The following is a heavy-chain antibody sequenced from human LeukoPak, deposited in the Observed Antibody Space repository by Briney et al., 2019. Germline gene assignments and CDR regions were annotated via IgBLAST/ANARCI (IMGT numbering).Heavy chain of an antibody. D-gene: IGHD3-10*01. CDR1: LDSVSSDIAA. V-gene: IGHV6-1*01. J-gene: IGHJ6*04. CDR2: TYYRSKWYS. CDR3: ARDREGTGYGSGTYYSYYYYAMDV. Sequence: SQSLSDTRVIPLDSVSSDIAAWKWTRRSPTGGLECLGWTYYRSKWYSHNPASVESRITISPDTSKNQFSLQLNSVTPEDTAMYYCARDREGTGYGSGTYYSYYYYAMDVWGKGTTVTVSS.